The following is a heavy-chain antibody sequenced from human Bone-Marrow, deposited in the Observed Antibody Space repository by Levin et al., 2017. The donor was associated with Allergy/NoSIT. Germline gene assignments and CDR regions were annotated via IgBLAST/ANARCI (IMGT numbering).Heavy chain of an antibody. J-gene: IGHJ6*02. CDR1: GFTFSSYE. CDR3: ARDFLCSSTSCPRGDFEWYLDV. D-gene: IGHD2-2*01. Sequence: GGSLRLSCAASGFTFSSYEMNWVRQAPGKGLEWVSYISSSGSTIYYADSVKGRFTISRDNAKNSLYLQMNSLRAEDTAVYYCARDFLCSSTSCPRGDFEWYLDVWGQGTTVTVSS. CDR2: ISSSGSTI. V-gene: IGHV3-48*03.